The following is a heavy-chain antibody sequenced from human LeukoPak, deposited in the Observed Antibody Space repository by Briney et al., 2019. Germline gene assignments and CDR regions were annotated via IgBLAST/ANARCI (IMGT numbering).Heavy chain of an antibody. V-gene: IGHV5-51*01. D-gene: IGHD1-26*01. CDR1: GYSFTTYW. Sequence: GESLKISCKGSGYSFTTYWSGWVRQMPGKGLEWMGIIYPGDSDTRYSPSFQGQFTISVDKSISTAYLQWSSLKASDTAMYYCARQRYSGSYLGFDPWGQGTLVTVSS. CDR3: ARQRYSGSYLGFDP. CDR2: IYPGDSDT. J-gene: IGHJ5*02.